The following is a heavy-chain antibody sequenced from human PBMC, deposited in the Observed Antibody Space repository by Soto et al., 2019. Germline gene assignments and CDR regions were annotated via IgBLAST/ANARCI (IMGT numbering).Heavy chain of an antibody. V-gene: IGHV3-64*01. Sequence: EVQLVESGGGLVQPGGSLRLSCAASGFTFSSYAMHWVRQAPGKGLEYVSAISSNGGSTYYANSVKGRFTISRDNSKNTLYRQMGSLRAEDMAVYYCARDNYYGSGSYLWFDPWGQGTLVTVSS. J-gene: IGHJ5*02. CDR3: ARDNYYGSGSYLWFDP. CDR1: GFTFSSYA. D-gene: IGHD3-10*01. CDR2: ISSNGGST.